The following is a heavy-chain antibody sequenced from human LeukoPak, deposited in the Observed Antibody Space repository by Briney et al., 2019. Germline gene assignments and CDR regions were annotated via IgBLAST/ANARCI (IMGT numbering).Heavy chain of an antibody. CDR3: ARDPGIAARQFDY. Sequence: ASVTVSFKASGYTFTGYYMHWVRQAPGQGLEWMGWINPNSGGTNYAQKFQGRVTMTRDTSISTAYMELSRLRSDDTAVYYCARDPGIAARQFDYWGQGTLVTVSS. D-gene: IGHD6-6*01. J-gene: IGHJ4*02. V-gene: IGHV1-2*02. CDR2: INPNSGGT. CDR1: GYTFTGYY.